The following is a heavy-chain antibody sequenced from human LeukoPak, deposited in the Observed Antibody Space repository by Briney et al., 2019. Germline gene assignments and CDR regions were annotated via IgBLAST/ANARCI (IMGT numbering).Heavy chain of an antibody. J-gene: IGHJ4*02. CDR2: ISGSGGST. D-gene: IGHD3-10*02. Sequence: GGSLRLSCAASGFTFSSYAMSWVRQAPGKGLEWVSAISGSGGSTYYADPAKGRFTISSDNSKNTLYLQMNSLRAEDTAVYYCAKGLGSGSFLFDYWGQGTLITVSS. CDR1: GFTFSSYA. CDR3: AKGLGSGSFLFDY. V-gene: IGHV3-23*01.